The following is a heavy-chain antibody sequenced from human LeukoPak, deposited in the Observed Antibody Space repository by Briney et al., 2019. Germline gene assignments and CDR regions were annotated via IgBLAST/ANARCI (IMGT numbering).Heavy chain of an antibody. D-gene: IGHD1-14*01. Sequence: PSETLSLTCTVSGGSISSSSYYWGWIRQPPGKGLEWIGSIYYSGSTYYNPSLKSRVTISVDTSKNQFSLKLSSVTAADTAVYYCARNSGADRPSGTYYYYYMDVWGKGTTVTVSS. J-gene: IGHJ6*03. V-gene: IGHV4-39*07. CDR1: GGSISSSSYY. CDR2: IYYSGST. CDR3: ARNSGADRPSGTYYYYYMDV.